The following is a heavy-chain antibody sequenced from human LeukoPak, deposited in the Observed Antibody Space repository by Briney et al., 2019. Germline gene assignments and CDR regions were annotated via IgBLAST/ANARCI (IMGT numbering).Heavy chain of an antibody. CDR3: ASQRITMIVVPPRYYMDV. Sequence: GASVKVSCKASGGTFSSYAISWVRQAPGQGLEWMGGIIPIFGTANYAQKFQGRVTITADESTSTAYMELSSLRSEDTAVYYCASQRITMIVVPPRYYMDVWGKGTTVTISS. V-gene: IGHV1-69*13. J-gene: IGHJ6*03. D-gene: IGHD3-22*01. CDR2: IIPIFGTA. CDR1: GGTFSSYA.